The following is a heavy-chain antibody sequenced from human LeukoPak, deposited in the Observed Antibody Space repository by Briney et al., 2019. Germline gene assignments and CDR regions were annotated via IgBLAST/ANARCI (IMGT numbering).Heavy chain of an antibody. CDR1: GYTFTSYA. J-gene: IGHJ4*02. V-gene: IGHV1-2*02. CDR3: AREGIRSPYNWNDRFWDY. CDR2: INPNSGGT. D-gene: IGHD1-20*01. Sequence: GASVKVSCKASGYTFTSYAMNWVRQAPGQGLEWMGWINPNSGGTNYAQKFQGRVTMTRDTSISTAYMELSRLRSDDTAVYYCAREGIRSPYNWNDRFWDYWGQGTLVTVSS.